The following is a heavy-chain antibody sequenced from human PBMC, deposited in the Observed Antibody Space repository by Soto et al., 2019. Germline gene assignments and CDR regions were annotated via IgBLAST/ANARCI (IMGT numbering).Heavy chain of an antibody. CDR3: AKDKWLATIGTHAFDI. D-gene: IGHD5-12*01. CDR1: GFTFSSYG. V-gene: IGHV3-30*18. J-gene: IGHJ3*02. CDR2: ISYDGSNK. Sequence: QVQLVESGGGVVQPGRSLRLSCAASGFTFSSYGMHWVRQAPGKGLEWVAVISYDGSNKYYADSVKGRFTISRDNSKNTLYLKMNSLRAEDTAVYYCAKDKWLATIGTHAFDIWGQGTMVTVSS.